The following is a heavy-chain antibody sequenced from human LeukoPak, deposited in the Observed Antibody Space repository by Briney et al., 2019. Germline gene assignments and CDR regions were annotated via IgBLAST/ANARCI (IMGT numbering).Heavy chain of an antibody. D-gene: IGHD3-22*01. CDR3: VRDGFYSDSSGYPFGY. Sequence: GGSLRLSCAASGFTFSTYSMSWVRRAPGKGLEWVSCITSSNYMYYADSVKGRFTISRDNAKNSLYLQMNSLRAEDTAVYYCVRDGFYSDSSGYPFGYWGQGTLVTVSS. CDR2: ITSSNYM. CDR1: GFTFSTYS. J-gene: IGHJ4*02. V-gene: IGHV3-69-1*01.